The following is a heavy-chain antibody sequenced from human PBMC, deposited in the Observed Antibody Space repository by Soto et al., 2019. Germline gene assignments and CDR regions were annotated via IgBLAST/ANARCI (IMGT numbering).Heavy chain of an antibody. CDR2: ISAYNGNT. D-gene: IGHD6-19*01. CDR3: ARDPDSSGRDY. CDR1: GYTFTSYG. J-gene: IGHJ4*02. V-gene: IGHV1-18*01. Sequence: QVQLVQSGAEVKKPGASVKVSCKASGYTFTSYGISWVRQAPGQGLEWMGWISAYNGNTNYAQKLQGRVTMTTDTSPSTDYMELRGLRSDDTAVYCCARDPDSSGRDYWGQGTLVTVSS.